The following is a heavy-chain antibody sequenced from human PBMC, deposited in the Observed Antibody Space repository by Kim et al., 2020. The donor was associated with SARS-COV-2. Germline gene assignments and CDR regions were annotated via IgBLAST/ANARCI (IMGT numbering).Heavy chain of an antibody. Sequence: SETLSLTCTVSGGSISSGGYYWSWIRQHPGKGLEWIGYIYYSGSTYYNPSLKSRVTISVDTSKNQFSLKLSSVTAADTAVYYCARGKMIGRSSSWFTYEDYWGQGTLVTVSS. V-gene: IGHV4-31*03. CDR2: IYYSGST. CDR1: GGSISSGGYY. CDR3: ARGKMIGRSSSWFTYEDY. D-gene: IGHD6-13*01. J-gene: IGHJ4*02.